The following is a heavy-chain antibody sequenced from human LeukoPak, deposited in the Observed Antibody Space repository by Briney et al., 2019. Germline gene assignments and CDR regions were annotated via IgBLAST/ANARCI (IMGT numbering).Heavy chain of an antibody. J-gene: IGHJ5*02. CDR1: GFTFSSYG. CDR3: ARGYYDSSGYLKADNWFDP. V-gene: IGHV3-33*01. D-gene: IGHD3-22*01. CDR2: IWYDGSNK. Sequence: GGSLRLSCAASGFTFSSYGMHWVRQAPGKGLEWVAVIWYDGSNKYYADSVEGRFTISRDNSKNTLYLQMNSLRAEDTAVYYRARGYYDSSGYLKADNWFDPWGQGTLVTVSS.